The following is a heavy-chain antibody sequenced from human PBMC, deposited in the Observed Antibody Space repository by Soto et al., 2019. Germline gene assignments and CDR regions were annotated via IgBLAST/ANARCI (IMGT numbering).Heavy chain of an antibody. CDR2: VSPPFRTS. J-gene: IGHJ6*02. D-gene: IGHD3-10*01. V-gene: IGHV1-69*01. CDR3: ARFLYYGSGSYSTYGMDV. Sequence: QVQLVQAGAEVKKPGSSVKVSCKTSGVSFNNNGIGWVRQAPGHGLEWMGGVSPPFRTSNYARKFQGRISITADASTGTVNMELSSLTSEDTAQYYCARFLYYGSGSYSTYGMDVWGQGTTVTVSS. CDR1: GVSFNNNG.